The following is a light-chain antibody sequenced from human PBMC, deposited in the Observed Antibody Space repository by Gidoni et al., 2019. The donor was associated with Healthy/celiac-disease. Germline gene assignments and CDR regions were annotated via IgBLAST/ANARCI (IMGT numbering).Light chain of an antibody. J-gene: IGKJ1*01. CDR3: QQYYSYPPWT. Sequence: AIRMTQSPSSFSASTGDRVTITCRASQGISSYVAWYQQKPGKAPKLLIYAASTLQSGVPSRFSGSVSGTDFTLTISCLQSEDFATYYCQQYYSYPPWTFXQXTKVEIK. V-gene: IGKV1-8*01. CDR2: AAS. CDR1: QGISSY.